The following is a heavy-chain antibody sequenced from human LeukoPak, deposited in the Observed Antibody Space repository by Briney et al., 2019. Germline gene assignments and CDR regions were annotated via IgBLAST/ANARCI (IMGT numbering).Heavy chain of an antibody. Sequence: SETLSLTCTVSGGSISSYYWSWVQQPPGKGLEWSGYIYYSGSTNYNPSLKSRVTISVDTSKNQFSLKLSSVTAADTAVYYCTRGRYCSSTSCYEWWFDPWGQGTLVTVSS. CDR2: IYYSGST. CDR3: TRGRYCSSTSCYEWWFDP. J-gene: IGHJ5*02. V-gene: IGHV4-59*01. D-gene: IGHD2-2*01. CDR1: GGSISSYY.